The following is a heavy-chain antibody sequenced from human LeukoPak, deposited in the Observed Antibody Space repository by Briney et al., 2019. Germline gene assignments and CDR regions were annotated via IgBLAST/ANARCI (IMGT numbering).Heavy chain of an antibody. D-gene: IGHD3-22*01. CDR2: IKDGGIT. V-gene: IGHV4-34*01. Sequence: SETLSLTCAVYSGSLSGYYWSWIRQPPGKGLEWIGEIKDGGITNYNPSLRSRVTISVDTSKNQFSLKLSSVTAADTAVYYCARDGGTYYYDSSGSDDAFDIWGQGTMVTVSS. CDR1: SGSLSGYY. J-gene: IGHJ3*02. CDR3: ARDGGTYYYDSSGSDDAFDI.